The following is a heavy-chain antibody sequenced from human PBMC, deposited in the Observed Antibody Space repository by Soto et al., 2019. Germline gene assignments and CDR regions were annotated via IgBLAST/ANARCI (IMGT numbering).Heavy chain of an antibody. D-gene: IGHD5-12*01. J-gene: IGHJ4*02. V-gene: IGHV4-34*01. CDR1: GGSFSGYY. Sequence: QVQLQQWGAGLLKPSETLSLTCAVYGGSFSGYYWSWIRQPPGKGLEWIGEINHSGSTNYNPSLKSRVTISVDTSKNQCSLKLSSVTAADTAVYYCARTRPDGSTDYWGQGTLVTVSS. CDR3: ARTRPDGSTDY. CDR2: INHSGST.